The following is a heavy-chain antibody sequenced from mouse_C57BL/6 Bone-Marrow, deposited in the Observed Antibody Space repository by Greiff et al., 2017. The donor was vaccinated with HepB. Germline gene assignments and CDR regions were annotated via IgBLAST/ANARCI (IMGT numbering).Heavy chain of an antibody. CDR2: FYPGSGSI. CDR3: ARDEAGDYYGSSDAMDY. V-gene: IGHV1-62-2*01. CDR1: GYTFTEYT. Sequence: QVQLQQSGAELVKPGASVKLSCKASGYTFTEYTIHWVKQRPGQGLEWIGWFYPGSGSIKYNEKSTDKATLTAAKSSSTVYMELSRLTSEDSAVYFCARDEAGDYYGSSDAMDYWGQGTSVTVSS. D-gene: IGHD1-1*01. J-gene: IGHJ4*01.